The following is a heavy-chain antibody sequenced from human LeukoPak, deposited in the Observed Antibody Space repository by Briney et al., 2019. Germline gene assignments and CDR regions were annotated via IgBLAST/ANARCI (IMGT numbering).Heavy chain of an antibody. CDR2: IRSKAYGGTT. J-gene: IGHJ4*02. Sequence: GGSLRPSCTASGFTFGDYAMSWFRQAPGKGLEWVGFIRSKAYGGTTEYAASVKGRFTISRDDSKSIAYLQMNSLKTEDTAVYYCTRDVSVAGTDYWGQGTLVTVSS. V-gene: IGHV3-49*03. CDR3: TRDVSVAGTDY. D-gene: IGHD6-19*01. CDR1: GFTFGDYA.